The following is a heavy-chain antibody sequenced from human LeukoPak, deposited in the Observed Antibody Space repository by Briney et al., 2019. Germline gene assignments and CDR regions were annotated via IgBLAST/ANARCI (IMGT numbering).Heavy chain of an antibody. J-gene: IGHJ4*02. D-gene: IGHD6-13*01. CDR3: ARDGDIAAADTLDY. V-gene: IGHV4-34*01. Sequence: SETLSLTCAVYGGSFSGYYWSWIRQPPGKGLEWIGEINHSGSTNYNPSLKSRVTMSVDTSKNQFSLKLSSVTDADTAVYYCARDGDIAAADTLDYWGQGTLVTVSS. CDR1: GGSFSGYY. CDR2: INHSGST.